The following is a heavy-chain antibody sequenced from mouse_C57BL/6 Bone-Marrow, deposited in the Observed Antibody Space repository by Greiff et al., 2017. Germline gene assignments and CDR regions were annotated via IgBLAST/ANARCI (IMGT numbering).Heavy chain of an antibody. V-gene: IGHV5-4*01. CDR2: IRDGGSYT. J-gene: IGHJ4*01. CDR1: GFTFSSYA. Sequence: EVTLMESGGGLVKPGGSLKLSCAASGFTFSSYAMSLVRQTPDKRLEWVATIRDGGSYTYYPNNVKGRFPISRDNAKNKLYLQMSHLKSEDTSMDYCARENSIDYWGQGTTVTVSS. CDR3: ARENSIDY.